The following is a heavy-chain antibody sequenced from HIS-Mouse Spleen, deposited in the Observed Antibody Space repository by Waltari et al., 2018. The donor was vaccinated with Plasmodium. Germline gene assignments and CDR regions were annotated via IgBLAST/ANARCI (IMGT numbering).Heavy chain of an antibody. CDR3: ARVLGYKAAAGTFVEYFQH. J-gene: IGHJ1*01. Sequence: GASVKVSCKASGYTFTGYYMHWVRQAPGQGLEWMGWINPNSGGTNYAQKFQGRVTMTRDTSISTAYMELSRLRSDDTAVYYCARVLGYKAAAGTFVEYFQHWGQGTLVTVSS. CDR1: GYTFTGYY. D-gene: IGHD6-13*01. CDR2: INPNSGGT. V-gene: IGHV1-2*02.